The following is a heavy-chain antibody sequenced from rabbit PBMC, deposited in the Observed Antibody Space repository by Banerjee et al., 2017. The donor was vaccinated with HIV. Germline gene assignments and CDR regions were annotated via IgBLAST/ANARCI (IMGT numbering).Heavy chain of an antibody. Sequence: QEQLEESGGDLVKPEGSLTLTCTASGFSFSTSYWMCWVRQAPGKGLEWIASIATGSGTTYYASWAKGRFTISKTSSTTVTLQMTSLTAADTATYFCARGDDSSGYYNLWGQGTLVTVS. CDR3: ARGDDSSGYYNL. J-gene: IGHJ4*01. D-gene: IGHD1-1*01. CDR2: IATGSGTT. CDR1: GFSFSTSYW. V-gene: IGHV1S45*01.